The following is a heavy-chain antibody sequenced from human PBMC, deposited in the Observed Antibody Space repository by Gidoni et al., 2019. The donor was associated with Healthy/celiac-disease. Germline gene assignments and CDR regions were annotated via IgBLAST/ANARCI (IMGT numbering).Heavy chain of an antibody. D-gene: IGHD3-3*01. CDR1: GGTFSSYA. Sequence: QLVQSGAEVKKPGSSVKVSCKASGGTFSSYAISWVRQAPGQGLEWMVGIIPIFGTANYAQKFQGRVTITADKTTSTAYMELSSLRSEDTAVYYCARDWRRQPDCWSGYYDYWGQGTLVTVSS. J-gene: IGHJ4*02. V-gene: IGHV1-69*06. CDR3: ARDWRRQPDCWSGYYDY. CDR2: IIPIFGTA.